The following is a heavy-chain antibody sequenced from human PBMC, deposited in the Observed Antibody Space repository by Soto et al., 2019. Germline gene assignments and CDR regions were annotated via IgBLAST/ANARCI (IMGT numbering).Heavy chain of an antibody. Sequence: QVQLVQSGAEVKKPGSSVKVFCKASGGTFSSYAISWVRQAPGQGLEWMGGIIPIFGTANYAQKFQGRVTITADESTSTAYMELSSLRSEDTAVYYCARDGMTTVTTSYYYYGMDVWGQGTTVTVSS. CDR2: IIPIFGTA. D-gene: IGHD4-17*01. J-gene: IGHJ6*02. CDR3: ARDGMTTVTTSYYYYGMDV. V-gene: IGHV1-69*12. CDR1: GGTFSSYA.